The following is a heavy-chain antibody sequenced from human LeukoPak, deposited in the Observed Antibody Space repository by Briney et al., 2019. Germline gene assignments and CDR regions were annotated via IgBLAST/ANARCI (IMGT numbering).Heavy chain of an antibody. CDR3: ARGVTMIVVVIHDWYFDL. CDR2: ISYDGSNK. Sequence: GGSLRLSCAASGYTFSSYAIHWVRQAPGKGLEWVAVISYDGSNKYYADSVKGRFTISRDNSKNTLYLQMNSLRVEDTAVYYCARGVTMIVVVIHDWYFDLWGRGTLVTVSS. D-gene: IGHD3-22*01. J-gene: IGHJ2*01. CDR1: GYTFSSYA. V-gene: IGHV3-30-3*01.